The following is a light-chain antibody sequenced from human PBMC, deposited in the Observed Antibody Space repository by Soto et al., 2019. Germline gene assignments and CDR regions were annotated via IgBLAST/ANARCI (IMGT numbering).Light chain of an antibody. CDR1: QSISNY. CDR2: AAS. J-gene: IGKJ5*01. V-gene: IGKV1-39*01. CDR3: QQSYSPIT. Sequence: DIQMTQSPSSLSASVGDRVTITCRASQSISNYLNCYQHKPGKAPKLLIYAASNLQSGVPSRFSGSGSGTDFTLTISRLQPEDFATYYCQQSYSPITVGQGTRLESK.